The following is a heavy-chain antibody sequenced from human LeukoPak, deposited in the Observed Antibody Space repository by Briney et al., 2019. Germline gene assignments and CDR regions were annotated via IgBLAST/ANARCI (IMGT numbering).Heavy chain of an antibody. J-gene: IGHJ1*01. CDR2: INSDGSST. CDR1: GFTFSGYW. Sequence: GGSLRLSCAASGFTFSGYWIHWVRQAPGKGLVWVSRINSDGSSTTYADSVKGRFTISRDNAKNTLYLQMNSLRAEDTAVYYCARGGSSWSGYFQHWGQGTLVTVSS. D-gene: IGHD6-13*01. V-gene: IGHV3-74*01. CDR3: ARGGSSWSGYFQH.